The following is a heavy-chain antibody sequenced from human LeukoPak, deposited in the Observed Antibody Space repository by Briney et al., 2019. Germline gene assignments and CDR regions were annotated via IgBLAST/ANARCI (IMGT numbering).Heavy chain of an antibody. CDR2: IYSSGSI. J-gene: IGHJ3*02. CDR3: ARDPSSGWAGAFDI. V-gene: IGHV4-4*07. Sequence: SETLSLTCTVSGGSTSSYYWSWIRQPAGKGLEWIGRIYSSGSITYNPSLKSRVTMSVDTSKNQFSLELSSVTAADTAVYYCARDPSSGWAGAFDIWGQGTMVTVSS. CDR1: GGSTSSYY. D-gene: IGHD6-19*01.